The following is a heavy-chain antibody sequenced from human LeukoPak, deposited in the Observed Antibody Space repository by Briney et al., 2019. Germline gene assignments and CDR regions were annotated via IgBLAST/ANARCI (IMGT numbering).Heavy chain of an antibody. Sequence: ASVKVSCKASGGTFSSYAISWVRQAPGQGLEWMGGIIPIFGTANYARKFQGRVTITTDESTSTAYMELSSLRSEDTAVYYCARTSQQWLVRGGFDYWGQGTLVTVSS. V-gene: IGHV1-69*05. D-gene: IGHD6-19*01. CDR2: IIPIFGTA. CDR1: GGTFSSYA. J-gene: IGHJ4*02. CDR3: ARTSQQWLVRGGFDY.